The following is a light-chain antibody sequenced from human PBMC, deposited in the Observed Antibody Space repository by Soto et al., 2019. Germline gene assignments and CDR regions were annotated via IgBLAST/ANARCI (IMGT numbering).Light chain of an antibody. Sequence: EIGMTQSPATLSVSPGERTTLSCRASHRVSSYLAWYQQKPGQAPRLLIYATSTRATGIPARFSGSGSGTEFTLTISSLQSEDFAVYYCQQYNNLPLTFGGGTKVEIK. J-gene: IGKJ4*01. CDR3: QQYNNLPLT. V-gene: IGKV3-15*01. CDR1: HRVSSY. CDR2: ATS.